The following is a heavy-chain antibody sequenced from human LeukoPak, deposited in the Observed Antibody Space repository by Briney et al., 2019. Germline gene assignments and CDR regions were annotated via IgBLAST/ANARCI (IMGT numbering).Heavy chain of an antibody. J-gene: IGHJ6*03. Sequence: ASVKVPCKASGYTFTGYYMHWVRQAPGQGLEWMGWINPNSGGTNYAQKFQGRVTMTRDTSINTAYMELSRLRSDDTAVYYCARASYLYTMREYYYYYYMDVWGKGTTVTVSS. CDR2: INPNSGGT. D-gene: IGHD1-26*01. CDR3: ARASYLYTMREYYYYYYMDV. CDR1: GYTFTGYY. V-gene: IGHV1-2*02.